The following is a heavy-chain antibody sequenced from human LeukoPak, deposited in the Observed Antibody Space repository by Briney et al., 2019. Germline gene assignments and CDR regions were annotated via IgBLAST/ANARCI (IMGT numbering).Heavy chain of an antibody. CDR2: SSGSGGST. CDR1: GFTFSSYA. J-gene: IGHJ3*01. D-gene: IGHD2-8*01. Sequence: QPGGSLRLSYAASGFTFSSYAMSWVRQAPGKGLEWVSASSGSGGSTYYADSVRGRFTISRDNSRNTLHLQMNNLRAEDTAVYYCAKDIFELMTGGNALDLWGQGTMVTVSS. CDR3: AKDIFELMTGGNALDL. V-gene: IGHV3-23*01.